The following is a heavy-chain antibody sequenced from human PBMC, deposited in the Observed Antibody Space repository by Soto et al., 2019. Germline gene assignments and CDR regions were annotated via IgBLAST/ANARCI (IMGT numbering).Heavy chain of an antibody. CDR1: GGTFICYC. Sequence: VYGGTFICYCCRRILKKKRKGLEWIGEINHSGSTNYNPSLKSRVTISVDTSKNQFSLKLSSVTAADTAVYYCARAAPRCCSGGSCYSVRDYLGNRTPVPVSS. V-gene: IGHV4-34*01. D-gene: IGHD2-15*01. J-gene: IGHJ4*01. CDR3: ARAAPRCCSGGSCYSVRDY. CDR2: INHSGST.